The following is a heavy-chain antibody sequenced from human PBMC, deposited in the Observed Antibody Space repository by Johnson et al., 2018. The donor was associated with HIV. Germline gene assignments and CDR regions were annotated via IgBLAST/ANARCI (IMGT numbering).Heavy chain of an antibody. D-gene: IGHD1-26*01. V-gene: IGHV3-30-3*01. CDR3: ARDWEGYAFDI. CDR1: GFTFSRYA. Sequence: VQLVESGGGVVQPGSSLRLSCAASGFTFSRYAMHWVRQAPGKGLEWVAVISYDGSNKYYADSVKGPFTISRDNSKNTLDLQMNRLRAQDTAFYYCARDWEGYAFDIWGQGTMVTVSS. CDR2: ISYDGSNK. J-gene: IGHJ3*02.